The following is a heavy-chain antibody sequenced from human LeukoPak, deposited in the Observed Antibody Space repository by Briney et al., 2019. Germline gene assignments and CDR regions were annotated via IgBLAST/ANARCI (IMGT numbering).Heavy chain of an antibody. D-gene: IGHD5-12*01. CDR3: AKVGSDLYYFDY. CDR1: GFTFDDYA. J-gene: IGHJ4*02. Sequence: GGSLRLSCAASGFTFDDYAMHWVRQAPGKGLEWVSGISWNSGSIGYADSVKGRFTISRDNAKNSLYLQMNSLGAEDTALYYCAKVGSDLYYFDYWGQGTLVAVSS. V-gene: IGHV3-9*01. CDR2: ISWNSGSI.